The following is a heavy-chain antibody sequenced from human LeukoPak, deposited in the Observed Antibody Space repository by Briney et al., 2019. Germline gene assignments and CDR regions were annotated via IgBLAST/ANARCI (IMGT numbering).Heavy chain of an antibody. CDR2: IYSGGST. CDR1: GFTVSSNY. Sequence: GGSLRLSCAASGFTVSSNYMSWVRQAPGKGLEWVSVIYSGGSTYYADSVKGRFTISRDNSKNTLYLQMNSLRAEDTAVYYCARRGSYFDSIGNYYDPAFDYWGQGTLVTVSS. V-gene: IGHV3-53*01. D-gene: IGHD3-22*01. J-gene: IGHJ4*02. CDR3: ARRGSYFDSIGNYYDPAFDY.